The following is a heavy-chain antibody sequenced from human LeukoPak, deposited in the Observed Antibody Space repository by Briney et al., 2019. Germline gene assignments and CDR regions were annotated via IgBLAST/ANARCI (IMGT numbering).Heavy chain of an antibody. Sequence: PGGSLRLSCAASGFTFSSYSMNWVRQAPGKGLEWVSYISSSSSTIYYADSVKGRFTISRDNAKNSLYLQMNSLRDEDTAVYYCARDLWNDPVVGALDYWGQGTLVTVSS. D-gene: IGHD2-15*01. CDR1: GFTFSSYS. CDR2: ISSSSSTI. J-gene: IGHJ4*02. V-gene: IGHV3-48*02. CDR3: ARDLWNDPVVGALDY.